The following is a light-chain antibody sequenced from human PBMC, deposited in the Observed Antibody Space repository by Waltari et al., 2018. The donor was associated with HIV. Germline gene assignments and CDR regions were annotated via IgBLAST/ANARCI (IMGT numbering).Light chain of an antibody. J-gene: IGKJ2*01. Sequence: EIVMTQSPATLSVSPGERATLSCRASQSVSDNLAWYQHKPGQAPRLLIYGASTRATGIPARFSGSGSGTEFTLTISKVQSEDFAVYYCQQYNNWPPEDTFGQGTKLEIK. CDR3: QQYNNWPPEDT. V-gene: IGKV3-15*01. CDR1: QSVSDN. CDR2: GAS.